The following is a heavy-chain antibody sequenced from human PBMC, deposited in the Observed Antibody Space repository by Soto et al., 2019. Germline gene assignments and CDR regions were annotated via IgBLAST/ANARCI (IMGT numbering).Heavy chain of an antibody. Sequence: LRLSCAASGFMFSTTDMSWVRQAPGKGLEWVTTIEGSGTITYYADSVRGRFTISRDNSKNTVYLQMDSLTADDTAVYYCVKNSGWFNSWGQGTPVTVSS. V-gene: IGHV3-23*01. D-gene: IGHD3-10*01. CDR3: VKNSGWFNS. CDR1: GFMFSTTD. J-gene: IGHJ5*01. CDR2: IEGSGTIT.